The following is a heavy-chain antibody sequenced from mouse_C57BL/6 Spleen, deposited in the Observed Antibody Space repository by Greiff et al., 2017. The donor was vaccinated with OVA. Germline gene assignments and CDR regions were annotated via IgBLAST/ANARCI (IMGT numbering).Heavy chain of an antibody. Sequence: VQLQQSGAELVRPGTSVKVSCKASGYAFTNYLIEWVKQRPGQGLEWIGVINPGSGGTNYNEKFQGKATLTADKSSSTAYMQLSSLTSEDSAVYSCATLTNLDYWGQGTTLTVSS. CDR2: INPGSGGT. J-gene: IGHJ2*01. V-gene: IGHV1-54*01. CDR3: ATLTNLDY. CDR1: GYAFTNYL.